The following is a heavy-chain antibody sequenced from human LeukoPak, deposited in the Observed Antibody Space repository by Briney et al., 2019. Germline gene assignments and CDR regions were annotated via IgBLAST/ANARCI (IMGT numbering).Heavy chain of an antibody. CDR3: ARQDWNYDGLFDY. J-gene: IGHJ4*02. D-gene: IGHD1-7*01. CDR1: GYSFTSYW. Sequence: GESLKVSCKGSGYSFTSYWIGWVRQLPGKGLEWRGIIYPGDSDTRYSPSFQGQVTISADKSISTAYLQWSSLKASDTAMYYCARQDWNYDGLFDYWRQGTLVTVSS. V-gene: IGHV5-51*01. CDR2: IYPGDSDT.